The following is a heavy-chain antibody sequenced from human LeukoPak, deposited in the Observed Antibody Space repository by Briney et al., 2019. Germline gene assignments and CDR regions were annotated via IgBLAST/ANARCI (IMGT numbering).Heavy chain of an antibody. CDR1: GFTFDDYG. J-gene: IGHJ4*02. Sequence: GGSLRLSCATSGFTFDDYGMSWVRQAPGKGLEWVSGITWNGGNTGYSDSVKGRFTISRDSAKNSLYLQMNSLRVEDTAMYYCARVYCSGSSCFPFDYWGQGTLVTVSS. CDR2: ITWNGGNT. D-gene: IGHD2-15*01. V-gene: IGHV3-20*04. CDR3: ARVYCSGSSCFPFDY.